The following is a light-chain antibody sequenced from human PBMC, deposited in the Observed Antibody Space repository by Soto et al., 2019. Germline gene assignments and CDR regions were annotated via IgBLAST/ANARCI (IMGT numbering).Light chain of an antibody. CDR1: SSNIGAGYD. Sequence: QSVLTQPPSVSGAPGQRVTISCTGRSSNIGAGYDVHWYQQLPGTAPKLLIYGNSNRPSGVPDRFSGSKSGTSASLAITGLQAEDEADYSCQSYDSSLSAVFGGGTELTAL. CDR2: GNS. V-gene: IGLV1-40*01. CDR3: QSYDSSLSAV. J-gene: IGLJ2*01.